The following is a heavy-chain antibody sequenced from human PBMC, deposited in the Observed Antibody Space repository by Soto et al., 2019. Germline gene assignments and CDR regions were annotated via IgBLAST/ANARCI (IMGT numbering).Heavy chain of an antibody. CDR3: AKVIEDIVVVPAAIVDY. Sequence: GGSLRLSCAASGFTFSSYAMSWVRQAPGKGLEWVSAISGSGGSTYYADSVKGRFTISRDNSKNTLYLQMNSLRAEDTAVYYCAKVIEDIVVVPAAIVDYWGQGTLVTVSS. CDR2: ISGSGGST. CDR1: GFTFSSYA. V-gene: IGHV3-23*01. J-gene: IGHJ4*02. D-gene: IGHD2-2*02.